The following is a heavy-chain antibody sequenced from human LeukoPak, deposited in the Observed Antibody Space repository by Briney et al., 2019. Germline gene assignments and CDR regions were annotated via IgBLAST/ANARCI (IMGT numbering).Heavy chain of an antibody. CDR1: GGSISSYY. V-gene: IGHV4-59*01. J-gene: IGHJ3*02. CDR3: ATSLGVLGDAFDI. CDR2: IYYSGST. D-gene: IGHD3-16*01. Sequence: SETLSLTCTVSGGSISSYYWSRIRQPPGKGLEWIGYIYYSGSTNYNPSLKSRVTISVDTSKNQFSLKLSSVTAADTAVYYCATSLGVLGDAFDIWGQGTMVTVSS.